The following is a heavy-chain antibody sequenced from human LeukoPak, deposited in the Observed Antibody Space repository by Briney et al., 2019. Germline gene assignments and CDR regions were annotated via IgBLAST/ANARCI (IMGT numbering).Heavy chain of an antibody. D-gene: IGHD6-19*01. V-gene: IGHV3-74*01. CDR2: INSDGSST. CDR3: ARGSGWYEGYFDY. Sequence: GGSLRLSCAASGFTFSSYWMHWVRQAPGKGLVWLSRINSDGSSTSYADSVKGRFTISRDNAKNTLYLQMNSLRAEDTAVYYCARGSGWYEGYFDYWGQGTLVTVSS. J-gene: IGHJ4*02. CDR1: GFTFSSYW.